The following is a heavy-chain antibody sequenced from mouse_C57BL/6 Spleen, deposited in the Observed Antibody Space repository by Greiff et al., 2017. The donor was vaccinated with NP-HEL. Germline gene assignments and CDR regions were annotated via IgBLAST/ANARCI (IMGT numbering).Heavy chain of an antibody. CDR2: IDPENGDT. V-gene: IGHV14-4*01. CDR3: TTTVVARIDY. CDR1: GFNIKDDY. D-gene: IGHD1-1*01. J-gene: IGHJ2*01. Sequence: DVKLQESGAELVRPGASVKLSCTASGFNIKDDYMHWVKQRPEQGLEWIGWIDPENGDTEYASKFQGKATITADTSSNTAYLQLSSLTSEDTAVYYCTTTVVARIDYWGQGTTLTVSS.